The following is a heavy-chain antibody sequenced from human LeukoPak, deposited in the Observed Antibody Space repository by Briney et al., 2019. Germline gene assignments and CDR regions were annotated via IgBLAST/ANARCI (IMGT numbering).Heavy chain of an antibody. J-gene: IGHJ4*02. D-gene: IGHD3-9*01. CDR3: AKVAGLRYFDWLLYGLDY. Sequence: PGGSLRLSCAASGFTINKYVMSWVRQAPGKGLEWVSVITGDGGTTLYADSVKGRFTISRDNSKNTLYLQMNSLRAEDTAVYYCAKVAGLRYFDWLLYGLDYWGQGTLVTVSS. CDR1: GFTINKYV. V-gene: IGHV3-23*01. CDR2: ITGDGGTT.